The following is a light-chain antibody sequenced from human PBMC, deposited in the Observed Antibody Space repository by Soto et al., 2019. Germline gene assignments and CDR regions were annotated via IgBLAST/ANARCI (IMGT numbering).Light chain of an antibody. CDR2: NVS. J-gene: IGKJ1*01. CDR3: QQYNSYPWT. V-gene: IGKV1-5*03. CDR1: QSISSW. Sequence: DIQMTQSHSTLSASVGDGVTITCRASQSISSWLALYQQKPGKAPKLLIYNVSSLESGVPSRFSGSGSGTEYTLPISSLQPDDFAAYYCQQYNSYPWTFGPGTKVEIK.